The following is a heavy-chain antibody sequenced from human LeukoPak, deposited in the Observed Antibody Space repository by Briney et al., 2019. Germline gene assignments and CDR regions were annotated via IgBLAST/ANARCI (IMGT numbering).Heavy chain of an antibody. V-gene: IGHV3-23*01. Sequence: GGSLRLSCAASGFTFSSYAMSWVRQAPGKGLEWVSAISGSGGSTYYADSVKGRFTTSRDNSKNTLYLQMNSLRAEDTAVYYCAKDGGSISTLLVDYWRQGTLVTVSS. D-gene: IGHD3-3*01. CDR2: ISGSGGST. CDR3: AKDGGSISTLLVDY. J-gene: IGHJ4*02. CDR1: GFTFSSYA.